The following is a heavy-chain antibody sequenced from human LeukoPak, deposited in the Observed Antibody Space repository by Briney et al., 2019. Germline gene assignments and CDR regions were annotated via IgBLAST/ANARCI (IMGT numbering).Heavy chain of an antibody. CDR2: IYTSGST. J-gene: IGHJ4*02. CDR3: ARGSHDTVAGFSGIDY. CDR1: GGSISSGSYY. V-gene: IGHV4-61*02. Sequence: SETLSLTCTVSGGSISSGSYYWSWIRQPAGKGLEWIGRIYTSGSTNYNPSLKSRVTISVDTSKNQFSPKLSSVTAADTAVYYCARGSHDTVAGFSGIDYWGQGTLVTVSS. D-gene: IGHD3-22*01.